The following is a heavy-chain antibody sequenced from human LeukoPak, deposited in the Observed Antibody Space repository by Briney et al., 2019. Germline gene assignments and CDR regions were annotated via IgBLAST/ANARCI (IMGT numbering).Heavy chain of an antibody. V-gene: IGHV1-18*01. CDR1: GYTFTSYG. D-gene: IGHD3-3*01. J-gene: IGHJ4*02. CDR3: ARDLRGYFGVVIVPHY. CDR2: ISAYNGNT. Sequence: ASVKVSCKASGYTFTSYGISWVRQAPGQGLEWMGWISAYNGNTNYAQKLQGRVTMTTDTSTSTAYMELRSLRSDDTAVYYCARDLRGYFGVVIVPHYWGQGPWSPSPQ.